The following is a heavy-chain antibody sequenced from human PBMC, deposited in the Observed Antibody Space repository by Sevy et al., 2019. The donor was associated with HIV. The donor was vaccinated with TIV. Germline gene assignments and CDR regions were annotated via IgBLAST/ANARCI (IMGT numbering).Heavy chain of an antibody. J-gene: IGHJ4*02. D-gene: IGHD3-3*01. V-gene: IGHV3-48*02. Sequence: GGSLRLSCAASGFTFSSYSMNWVRQAPGKGLEWVSYISSSSSTIYYADSVKGRFTISRDNAKNSLYLQMNSLRDEDTAVYYCARERLRFLWHLSFPPDYWGQGTLVTVSS. CDR3: ARERLRFLWHLSFPPDY. CDR1: GFTFSSYS. CDR2: ISSSSSTI.